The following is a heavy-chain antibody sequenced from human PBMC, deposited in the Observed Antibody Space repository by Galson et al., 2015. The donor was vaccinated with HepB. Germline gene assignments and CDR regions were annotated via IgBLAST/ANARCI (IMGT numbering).Heavy chain of an antibody. CDR1: GGSISSYY. CDR3: ARGPVVYAYYYYYYMDV. CDR2: IYYSGST. V-gene: IGHV4-59*12. D-gene: IGHD2-8*02. J-gene: IGHJ6*03. Sequence: QVQLQESGPGLVKPSETLSLTCTVSGGSISSYYWSWIRQPPGKGLEWIGYIYYSGSTNYNPSLKSRVTISVDTSKNQFSLKLSSVTAADTAVDYCARGPVVYAYYYYYYMDVWGKGTTVTVSS.